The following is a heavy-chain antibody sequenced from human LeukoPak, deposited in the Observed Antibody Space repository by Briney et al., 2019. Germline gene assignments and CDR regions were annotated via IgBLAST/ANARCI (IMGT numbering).Heavy chain of an antibody. J-gene: IGHJ3*02. CDR1: GFTFTSYA. V-gene: IGHV3-23*01. Sequence: GGSLRLSCAASGFTFTSYAMSWVRQAPGKGLEWVSPITGTGGSTYYAASVKGRFTVSRDNSKNTLYLQMSSLRAEDTAMYYCAKVRDTRDWYKDAFDIWGQGTRVTVSS. CDR3: AKVRDTRDWYKDAFDI. D-gene: IGHD6-19*01. CDR2: ITGTGGST.